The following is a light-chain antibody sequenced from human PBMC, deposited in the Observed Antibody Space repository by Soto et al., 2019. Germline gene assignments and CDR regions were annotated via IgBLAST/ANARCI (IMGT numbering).Light chain of an antibody. J-gene: IGKJ5*01. CDR3: QQYGSSAPIT. Sequence: EIVMTQSAATLSVSPWERATLSCRASQSVNSKLAWYQQRPGQAPRLLIYGASIRATGIPDRFSGSGSGTDFTLTISRLVPEDFALYYCQQYGSSAPITFGQGTRLEIK. CDR1: QSVNSK. V-gene: IGKV3-20*01. CDR2: GAS.